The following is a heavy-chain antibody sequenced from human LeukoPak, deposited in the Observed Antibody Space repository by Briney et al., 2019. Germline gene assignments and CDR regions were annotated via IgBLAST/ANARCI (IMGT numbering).Heavy chain of an antibody. Sequence: GGSLRLSCAASGFTFDDYGMSWVRQAPGKGLEWVSGINWNGGSTGYADSVKGRFTISRDNAKNSLYPQMNSLRAEDTAVYYCARGSERYFDWLHYYYYMDVWGKGTTATISS. J-gene: IGHJ6*03. CDR3: ARGSERYFDWLHYYYYMDV. D-gene: IGHD3-9*01. CDR2: INWNGGST. V-gene: IGHV3-20*04. CDR1: GFTFDDYG.